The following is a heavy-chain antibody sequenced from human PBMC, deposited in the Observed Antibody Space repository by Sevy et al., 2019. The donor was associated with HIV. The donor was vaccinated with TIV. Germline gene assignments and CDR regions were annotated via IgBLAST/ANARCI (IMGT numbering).Heavy chain of an antibody. CDR3: AREGCTKPHDY. CDR1: GFTFSKYS. CDR2: LSFGCGEI. J-gene: IGHJ4*02. V-gene: IGHV3-23*01. Sequence: GGSLRLSCAASGFTFSKYSMSWVRQPPGKGLERVSTLSFGCGEINYADSVKGRFTSSRDNSKSSVYLQMNNLGPEDTAVYYCAREGCTKPHDYWGQGTLVTVSS. D-gene: IGHD2-8*01.